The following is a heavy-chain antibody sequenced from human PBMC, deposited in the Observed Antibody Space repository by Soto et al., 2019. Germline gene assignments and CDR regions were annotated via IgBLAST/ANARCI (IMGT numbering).Heavy chain of an antibody. J-gene: IGHJ3*02. D-gene: IGHD1-26*01. Sequence: AGGSLRLSCAASGFTFSSYGMHWVRQAPGKGLEWLAVIWYDGTNKYYADSVKGRFTISRDNSKNTLYLQMNSLRAEDTAVYYCARVGTSGSYDHDAFDIWGQGTMVTVSS. CDR1: GFTFSSYG. CDR3: ARVGTSGSYDHDAFDI. CDR2: IWYDGTNK. V-gene: IGHV3-33*01.